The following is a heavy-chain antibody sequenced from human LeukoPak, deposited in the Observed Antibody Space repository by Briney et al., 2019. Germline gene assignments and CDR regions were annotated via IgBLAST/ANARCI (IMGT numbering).Heavy chain of an antibody. Sequence: GGSLRLSFAASGFTFTTYGMHWVRQAPGKGLEWVSSISSSSSYIYYADSVKGRFTISRDNAKNSLYLQMNSLRAEDTAVYYCARADSSSSPFGYWGQGTLVTVSS. CDR2: ISSSSSYI. D-gene: IGHD6-6*01. J-gene: IGHJ4*02. CDR1: GFTFTTYG. CDR3: ARADSSSSPFGY. V-gene: IGHV3-21*01.